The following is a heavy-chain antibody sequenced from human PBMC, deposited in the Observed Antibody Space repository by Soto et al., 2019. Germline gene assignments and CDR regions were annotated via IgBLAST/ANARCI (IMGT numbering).Heavy chain of an antibody. CDR2: IYYSGST. D-gene: IGHD4-17*01. Sequence: QVQLQESGPGLVKPSQTLSLTCTVSGGSISSGGYYWSWIRQHPGKGLEWIGYIYYSGSTYYNPYLKSRVTISVDTSKNQFSLKLSSVTAADTAVYYCAGERRTVTTHYFDYWGQGTLVTVSS. CDR1: GGSISSGGYY. J-gene: IGHJ4*02. CDR3: AGERRTVTTHYFDY. V-gene: IGHV4-31*03.